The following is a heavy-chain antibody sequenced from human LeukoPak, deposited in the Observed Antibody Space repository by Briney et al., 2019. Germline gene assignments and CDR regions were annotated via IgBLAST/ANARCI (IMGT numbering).Heavy chain of an antibody. Sequence: GGSVSLSCAPWGFPVRSNYMSGVRPAPGRGGAWVSVIYSGDSAYYPDSVKGRFTLSRDKAKNTLYLQMNRLRAEETTMYYCARGWGVTGTDPSSRPSLATVYS. CDR3: ARGWGVTGTDP. V-gene: IGHV3-53*01. CDR2: IYSGDSA. D-gene: IGHD3-10*01. CDR1: GFPVRSNY. J-gene: IGHJ5*02.